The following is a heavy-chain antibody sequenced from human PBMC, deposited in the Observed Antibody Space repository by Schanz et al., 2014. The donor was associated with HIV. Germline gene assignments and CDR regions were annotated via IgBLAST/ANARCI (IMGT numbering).Heavy chain of an antibody. CDR1: GFNFNSYG. CDR3: AKDRNYYESKYRGKGNYYYYYGMDV. V-gene: IGHV3-30*18. D-gene: IGHD3-22*01. Sequence: VQLVESGGGVVQPGRSLRLSCVASGFNFNSYGMHWVRQAPGKGLEWVAVTSYDGTKKHYADSLKGRFTISRDNSKNSLYLAIKSLRAEDAAVYYCAKDRNYYESKYRGKGNYYYYYGMDVWGQGTTVTVSS. CDR2: TSYDGTKK. J-gene: IGHJ6*02.